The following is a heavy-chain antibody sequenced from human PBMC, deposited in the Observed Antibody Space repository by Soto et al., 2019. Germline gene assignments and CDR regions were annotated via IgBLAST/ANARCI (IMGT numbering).Heavy chain of an antibody. CDR1: GFTFSSYG. Sequence: GGSLRLSCAASGFTFSSYGMHWVRQAPGKGLEWVAVISYDGSNKYYADSVKGRFTISRDNSKNTLYLQMNSLRAEDTAVYYCAKDREWSIVDTILEYWGQGTLVTVSS. CDR2: ISYDGSNK. D-gene: IGHD5-12*01. CDR3: AKDREWSIVDTILEY. J-gene: IGHJ4*02. V-gene: IGHV3-30*18.